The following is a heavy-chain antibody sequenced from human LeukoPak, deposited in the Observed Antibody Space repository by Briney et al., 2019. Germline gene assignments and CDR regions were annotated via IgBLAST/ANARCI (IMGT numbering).Heavy chain of an antibody. Sequence: GSSVKVSCKASGGTFSSYAISWVRQAPGQGLEWMGRIIPIFGTANYAQKFQGRVTITTDESTSTAYMELSRLRSEDTAVYYCARGLEMATLPNDYWGQGTLVTVSS. J-gene: IGHJ4*02. D-gene: IGHD5-24*01. CDR1: GGTFSSYA. V-gene: IGHV1-69*05. CDR3: ARGLEMATLPNDY. CDR2: IIPIFGTA.